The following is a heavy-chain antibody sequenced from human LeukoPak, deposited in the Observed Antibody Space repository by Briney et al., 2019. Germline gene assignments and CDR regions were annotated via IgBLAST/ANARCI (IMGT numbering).Heavy chain of an antibody. J-gene: IGHJ4*02. CDR3: ARDSTERHYDSSGYEDY. V-gene: IGHV1-2*02. CDR1: GYTFTGYY. Sequence: ASVKVSCKASGYTFTGYYMHWVRQAPGQGLEWMGWINPNSGGTNYAQKFQGRVTMTRDTSISTACMELSRLRSDDTAVYYCARDSTERHYDSSGYEDYWGQGTLVTVSS. CDR2: INPNSGGT. D-gene: IGHD3-22*01.